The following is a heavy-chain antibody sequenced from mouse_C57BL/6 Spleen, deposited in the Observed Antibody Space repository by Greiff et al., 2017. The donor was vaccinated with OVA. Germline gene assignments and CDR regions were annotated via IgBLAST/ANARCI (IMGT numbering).Heavy chain of an antibody. CDR3: ARDSSGYDD. V-gene: IGHV1-64*01. Sequence: QVQLQQPGAELVKPGASVKLSCKASGYTFTSYWMPWVKRGPGQGLEWIGMINPNSGSTNYNEKFKSKATLTVDKSTSTSYMQLSSLTSEDSAVYYCARDSSGYDDWGQGTTLTVSS. CDR1: GYTFTSYW. CDR2: INPNSGST. D-gene: IGHD3-2*02. J-gene: IGHJ2*01.